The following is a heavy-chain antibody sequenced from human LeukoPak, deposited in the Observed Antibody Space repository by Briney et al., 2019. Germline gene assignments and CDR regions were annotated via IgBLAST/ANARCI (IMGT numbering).Heavy chain of an antibody. CDR3: AKGDQWELLDY. CDR2: ISGSGGSA. Sequence: GGSLRLSCAASEFTFSSYAMSWVRQAPGKGLEWVSVISGSGGSAYYADSVKGRFTISRDNSENTLYLELNSLRAEDTAVYYCAKGDQWELLDYWGQGTLVTVSS. V-gene: IGHV3-23*01. J-gene: IGHJ4*02. D-gene: IGHD1-26*01. CDR1: EFTFSSYA.